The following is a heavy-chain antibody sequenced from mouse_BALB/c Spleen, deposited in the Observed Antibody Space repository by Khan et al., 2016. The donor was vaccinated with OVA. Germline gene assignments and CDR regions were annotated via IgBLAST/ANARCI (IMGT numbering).Heavy chain of an antibody. Sequence: QIQLVQSGPELKKPGETVRISCKASGYTFTNAGMQWVQKMPGKGLKWIGWINTHSGVPKYAEDFKGRFAFSLETSASTVYLQITNLKNEDTATCFCARGGADYYRNDGGAMDYWGQGTSVTVSS. CDR1: GYTFTNAG. J-gene: IGHJ4*01. V-gene: IGHV9-4*02. D-gene: IGHD2-14*01. CDR2: INTHSGVP. CDR3: ARGGADYYRNDGGAMDY.